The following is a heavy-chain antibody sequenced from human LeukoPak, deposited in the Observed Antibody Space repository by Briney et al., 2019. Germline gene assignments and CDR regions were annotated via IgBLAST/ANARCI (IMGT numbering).Heavy chain of an antibody. D-gene: IGHD2-15*01. Sequence: GRSLRLSCAASGFTFSSYAMHCVRQAPGKGLEWVAFISYDGSNKYYADSVKGRFTISRDNSKNTLYLQMNSLRAEVTAVYYCAREADCSGGSCYSGFDYWGQGILVIVSS. CDR2: ISYDGSNK. CDR1: GFTFSSYA. J-gene: IGHJ4*02. V-gene: IGHV3-30-3*01. CDR3: AREADCSGGSCYSGFDY.